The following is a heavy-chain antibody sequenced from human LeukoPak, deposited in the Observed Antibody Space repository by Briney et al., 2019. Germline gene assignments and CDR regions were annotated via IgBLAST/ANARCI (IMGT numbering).Heavy chain of an antibody. J-gene: IGHJ3*02. CDR3: TRNPDAFDI. V-gene: IGHV3-48*01. CDR2: ISSGSSTI. CDR1: FSFITYS. Sequence: GGSLRLSCAGFSFITYSLNWVRQPPAKGLAWVSYISSGSSTIYYADSVKGGFTISRDNDKNSLYLHMNSLRAGDTAVYYCTRNPDAFDIWGEGTMVAVSS.